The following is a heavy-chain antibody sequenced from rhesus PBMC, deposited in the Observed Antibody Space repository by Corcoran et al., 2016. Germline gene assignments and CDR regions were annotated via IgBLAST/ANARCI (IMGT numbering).Heavy chain of an antibody. Sequence: ESGPGLLKPSETLSLTCAVSGGSISGGYGWGWIRQPPGKGLEWIGNIYSSSGNTYYNPSLKSRATISTDTSKNQFSLKLSSVTAADTAVYYCARDFEDTATVRDDAFDFWGQGLRVTVSS. V-gene: IGHV4S7*01. CDR3: ARDFEDTATVRDDAFDF. CDR2: IYSSSGNT. J-gene: IGHJ3*01. CDR1: GGSISGGYG. D-gene: IGHD5-12*01.